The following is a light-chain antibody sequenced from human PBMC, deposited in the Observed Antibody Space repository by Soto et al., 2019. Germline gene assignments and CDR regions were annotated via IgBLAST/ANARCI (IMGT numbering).Light chain of an antibody. Sequence: QSVLTQPPSVSGAPGQRVTISCTGTSSNTGPGYDVHWYQQHPGTAPKYLIYSNSNRPSGVPDRFSGSKSGTSASLAISGLQADDEADYFCQSYDTSLRAGVFGGGTKVTVL. CDR1: SSNTGPGYD. CDR2: SNS. CDR3: QSYDTSLRAGV. J-gene: IGLJ3*02. V-gene: IGLV1-40*01.